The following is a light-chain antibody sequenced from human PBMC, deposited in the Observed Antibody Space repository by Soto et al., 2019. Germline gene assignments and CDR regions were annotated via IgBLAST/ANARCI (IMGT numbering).Light chain of an antibody. J-gene: IGKJ5*01. V-gene: IGKV3-11*01. CDR1: QSVSSY. Sequence: EIVLTQSPATLSLSPGERATLSCRASQSVSSYLAWYQQKPGQAPRLLIYDASNRATGIPARFSGSGSGTDFTLTISSLEPADFAVYYCQQRSNWPTFSQGTRLEIK. CDR2: DAS. CDR3: QQRSNWPT.